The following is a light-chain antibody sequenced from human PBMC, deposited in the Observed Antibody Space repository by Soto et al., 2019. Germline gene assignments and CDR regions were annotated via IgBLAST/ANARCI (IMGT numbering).Light chain of an antibody. J-gene: IGKJ3*01. CDR3: QKYNGAPFT. Sequence: DIQMTQSPSSLSASVGDRVTITCRASQGISKYLAWYQQKAGKVPKLLIHAAATLQSGGPSRFSGSGSGTDFTLTISSLQPEDVATYYCQKYNGAPFTFGPGTKVDIK. V-gene: IGKV1-27*01. CDR1: QGISKY. CDR2: AAA.